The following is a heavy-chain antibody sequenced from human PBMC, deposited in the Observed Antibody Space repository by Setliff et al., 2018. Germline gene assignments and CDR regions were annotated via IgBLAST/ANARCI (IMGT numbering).Heavy chain of an antibody. CDR2: TIPIFGTT. Sequence: GASVKVSCKASGGTFSSYGISWVRQAPGQGLEWMGGTIPIFGTTDYAQKFQGRATIITDESTSTAFMQLSSLRSEDTAVYYCVREGVDSRSSTDYRYYMDVWGKGTTVTVS. D-gene: IGHD3-22*01. CDR3: VREGVDSRSSTDYRYYMDV. CDR1: GGTFSSYG. J-gene: IGHJ6*03. V-gene: IGHV1-69*05.